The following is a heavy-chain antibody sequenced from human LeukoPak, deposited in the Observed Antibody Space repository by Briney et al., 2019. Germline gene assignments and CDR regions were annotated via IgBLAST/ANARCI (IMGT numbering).Heavy chain of an antibody. J-gene: IGHJ4*02. CDR3: AKVGGDYGDYDRGY. V-gene: IGHV3-23*01. CDR1: GFTFSSYS. CDR2: ISGSGGST. D-gene: IGHD4-17*01. Sequence: PGGSLRLSCAASGFTFSSYSMSWVRQAPGKGLEWVSAISGSGGSTYYADSVKGRFTISRDNSKNTLYLQMNSLRAEDTAVYYCAKVGGDYGDYDRGYWGQGTLVTVSS.